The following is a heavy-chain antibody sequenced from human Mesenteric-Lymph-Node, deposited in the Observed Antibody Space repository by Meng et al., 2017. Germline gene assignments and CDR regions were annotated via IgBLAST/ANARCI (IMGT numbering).Heavy chain of an antibody. D-gene: IGHD3-10*01. J-gene: IGHJ4*02. Sequence: QVQLVESVGGVGQPERSLRLSCAACGFTFSSFAMHWVRQAPGKGLEWVAVISYDGSNKYYADSVKGRFTISRDNSKNTLYLQMNSLRAEDTAVYYCAQPRGMVDIDYWGQGTLVTVSS. CDR2: ISYDGSNK. CDR1: GFTFSSFA. V-gene: IGHV3-30*01. CDR3: AQPRGMVDIDY.